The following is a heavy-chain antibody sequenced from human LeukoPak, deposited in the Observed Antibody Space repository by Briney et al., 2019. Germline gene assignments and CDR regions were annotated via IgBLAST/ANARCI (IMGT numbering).Heavy chain of an antibody. CDR3: ARRLDYGDYGGAFDI. CDR2: ISSSSSYI. CDR1: GFTFSSYS. V-gene: IGHV3-21*01. J-gene: IGHJ3*02. Sequence: KPGGSLRLSCAASGFTFSSYSMNWVRQAPGKGLEWVSSISSSSSYIYYADSVKGRFTISRDNAKNSLYLQMNSLRAEDTAVYYCARRLDYGDYGGAFDIWGQGTMVTVSS. D-gene: IGHD4-17*01.